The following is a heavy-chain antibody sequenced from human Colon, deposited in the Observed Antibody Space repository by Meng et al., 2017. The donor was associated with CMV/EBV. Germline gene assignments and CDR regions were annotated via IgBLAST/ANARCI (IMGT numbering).Heavy chain of an antibody. CDR2: ITWNSGRT. Sequence: GGSLRLSCAASGFTFDDYAMHWVRQAPGKGLEWVSSITWNSGRTGYVGSVEGRFTISRDNAKNSLYLQMNGLRAEDTALYYCAKDISPVGGATGYHGMDVWGQGTTVTVSS. CDR3: AKDISPVGGATGYHGMDV. D-gene: IGHD1-26*01. V-gene: IGHV3-9*01. CDR1: GFTFDDYA. J-gene: IGHJ6*02.